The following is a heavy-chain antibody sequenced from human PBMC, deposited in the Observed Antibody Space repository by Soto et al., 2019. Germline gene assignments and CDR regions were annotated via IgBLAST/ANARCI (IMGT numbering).Heavy chain of an antibody. CDR3: VRVYMYAREFPPNFDR. CDR2: IYYTGNT. CDR1: GDSLRSSYHY. J-gene: IGHJ4*02. D-gene: IGHD2-8*01. V-gene: IGHV4-39*01. Sequence: SETLSLTCTVSGDSLRSSYHYWGWIRQLPGKGLEWIGSIYYTGNTYYNPSLKSRVSISVDMATNETSLRLRAESVADTAVYYCVRVYMYAREFPPNFDRWGQGAFVTVS.